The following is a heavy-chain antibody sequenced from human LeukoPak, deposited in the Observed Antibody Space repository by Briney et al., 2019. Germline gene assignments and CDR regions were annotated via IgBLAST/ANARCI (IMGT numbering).Heavy chain of an antibody. CDR3: AKRAVPTSAFDT. CDR1: GGSISSTSYY. Sequence: SETLSLTCTVSGGSISSTSYYWGWFRQPPGKGLEWIGSISYSGTTQSNPSLKSRVTISRDTSKNQFSLKLYSVNAADTAVYNCAKRAVPTSAFDTWGQGTTVTVS. J-gene: IGHJ3*02. D-gene: IGHD4-17*01. CDR2: ISYSGTT. V-gene: IGHV4-39*01.